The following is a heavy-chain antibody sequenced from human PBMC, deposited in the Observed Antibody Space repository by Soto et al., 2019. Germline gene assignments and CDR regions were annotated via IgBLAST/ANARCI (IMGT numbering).Heavy chain of an antibody. V-gene: IGHV1-69*13. CDR3: ARDRCNTRTCTRDSSLDP. CDR1: GYTFASCY. J-gene: IGHJ5*02. D-gene: IGHD2-21*02. CDR2: IIPFSGTS. Sequence: SVEVCWEACGYTFASCYMSWVRQAPGQGLEWMGIIIPFSGTSNSAQQFQGRVTISADESTGTSSLELISLSSEDTAVYYCARDRCNTRTCTRDSSLDPWGQAPLATF.